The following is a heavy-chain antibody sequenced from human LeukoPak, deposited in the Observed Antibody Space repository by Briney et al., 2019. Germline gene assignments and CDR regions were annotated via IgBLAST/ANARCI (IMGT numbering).Heavy chain of an antibody. CDR3: TRVRSPNWFDP. Sequence: GGSLRLSCAASGLTVTSNYMTWVRQAPGKGLEWVSVIYSGGSGGSTYYADSVKGGFTISRDNSKNTLYLQMNSLRVEDTAVYYCTRVRSPNWFDPWGQGTLVTVSS. D-gene: IGHD1-26*01. J-gene: IGHJ5*02. V-gene: IGHV3-66*01. CDR2: IYSGGSGGST. CDR1: GLTVTSNY.